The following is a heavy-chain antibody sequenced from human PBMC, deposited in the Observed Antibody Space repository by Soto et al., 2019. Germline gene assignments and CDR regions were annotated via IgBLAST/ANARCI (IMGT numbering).Heavy chain of an antibody. D-gene: IGHD5-18*01. CDR3: ARDLFVGYSYGWGDYYGMDV. CDR2: INPNSGGT. V-gene: IGHV1-2*04. J-gene: IGHJ6*02. CDR1: GCTFTGYY. Sequence: GASVKVSCKASGCTFTGYYMHWVRQAPGQGLEWMGWINPNSGGTNYAQKFQGWVTMTRDTSISTAYMELSRLRSDDTAVYYCARDLFVGYSYGWGDYYGMDVWGQGTTVTVSS.